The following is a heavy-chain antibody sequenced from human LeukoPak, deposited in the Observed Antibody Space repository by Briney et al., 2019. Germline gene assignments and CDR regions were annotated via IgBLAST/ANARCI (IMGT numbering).Heavy chain of an antibody. J-gene: IGHJ4*02. CDR3: ARVDPIVGATSPFDY. Sequence: PGGSLRLSCAASGFTFSSDSMNWVRQAPGKGLEWVSYISSSSSTIYYADSVKGRFTISRDNAKNSLYLQMNSLRAEDTAVYYCARVDPIVGATSPFDYWGQGTLVTVSS. V-gene: IGHV3-48*01. D-gene: IGHD1-26*01. CDR1: GFTFSSDS. CDR2: ISSSSSTI.